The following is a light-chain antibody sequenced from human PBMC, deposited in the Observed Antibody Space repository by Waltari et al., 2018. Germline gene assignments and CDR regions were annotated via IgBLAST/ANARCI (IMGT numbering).Light chain of an antibody. CDR3: QSYDTSLSVV. Sequence: QSVLTQPPSVSGAPGQRVTISCPGRGSNIGDGSDVPWYQQLPRAAPKLLIYGSTSRPLGVPARFFGSTSGTSASLAITGLQAEDEADYYCQSYDTSLSVVFGGGTKLTVL. J-gene: IGLJ3*02. CDR1: GSNIGDGSD. V-gene: IGLV1-40*01. CDR2: GST.